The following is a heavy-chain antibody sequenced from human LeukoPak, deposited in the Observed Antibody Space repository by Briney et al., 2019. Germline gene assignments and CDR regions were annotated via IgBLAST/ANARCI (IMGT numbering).Heavy chain of an antibody. CDR3: ARDNDLGTFQAENY. V-gene: IGHV1-18*01. CDR2: ISAVKGIT. J-gene: IGHJ4*02. CDR1: GYTFFNFG. Sequence: ASVKVSCKASGYTFFNFGISWVRQAPGQGLEWMGWISAVKGITNYAQKFQGGVTVTTDTSTSTAYMELRGLTSDDTAVYYCARDNDLGTFQAENYWGPGTLVTVSS. D-gene: IGHD1-1*01.